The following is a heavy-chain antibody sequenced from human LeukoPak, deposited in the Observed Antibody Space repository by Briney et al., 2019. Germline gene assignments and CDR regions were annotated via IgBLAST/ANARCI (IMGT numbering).Heavy chain of an antibody. CDR1: GGTFSSYA. CDR3: ARPGYSYNYHYYGMDV. CDR2: IIPIFGTA. V-gene: IGHV1-69*13. D-gene: IGHD5-18*01. J-gene: IGHJ6*02. Sequence: EASVTVSCKASGGTFSSYAISWVRQAPGQGLEWMGGIIPIFGTANYAQKFQGRVTITADESTSTAYMELSSLRSEDTAVYYCARPGYSYNYHYYGMDVWGQGTTVTVSS.